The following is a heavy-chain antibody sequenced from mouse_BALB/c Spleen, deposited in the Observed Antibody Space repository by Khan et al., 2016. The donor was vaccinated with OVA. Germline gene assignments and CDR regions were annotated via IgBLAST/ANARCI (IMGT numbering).Heavy chain of an antibody. V-gene: IGHV1-39*01. CDR1: GYSFSDYM. CDR2: INPYFGSS. D-gene: IGHD2-2*01. J-gene: IGHJ3*01. Sequence: EVQLQQSGPEPVRPGASVKISCKASGYSFSDYMIYWVKQSHGKSLEWIGNINPYFGSSNYNLKFKDKATLTVDRSSSTAYMQLNSLTSEDSSVYYWARAGWLQGLLAYWGQGTLVTVSA. CDR3: ARAGWLQGLLAY.